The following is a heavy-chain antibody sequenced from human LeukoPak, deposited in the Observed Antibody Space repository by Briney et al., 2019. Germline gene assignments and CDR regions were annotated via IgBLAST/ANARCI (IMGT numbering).Heavy chain of an antibody. CDR3: ARENYDSSGYYYGFDY. CDR1: GDSVSSNSAA. V-gene: IGHV6-1*01. Sequence: SQTLSLTCAISGDSVSSNSAAWNWIRQSPSRGLEWLGRTYYRSKWYNDYAVSVKGRITINPDTSKNQFSLQLNSVTPEDTAVYYCARENYDSSGYYYGFDYWGQGTLVTVSS. J-gene: IGHJ4*02. D-gene: IGHD3-22*01. CDR2: TYYRSKWYN.